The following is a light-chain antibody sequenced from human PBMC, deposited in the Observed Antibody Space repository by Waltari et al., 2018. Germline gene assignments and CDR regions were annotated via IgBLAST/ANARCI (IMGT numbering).Light chain of an antibody. CDR3: QALGTGAWV. V-gene: IGLV3-1*01. Sequence: SYELTQPPSVSVSPGQTASLTCPGDILGHNYASWYQQQPGQSPLLVIYPDTNRPPGFPERFSGSKSGNAATLTISGTQAMDEADYYCQALGTGAWVFGGGTKLTVL. J-gene: IGLJ3*02. CDR2: PDT. CDR1: ILGHNY.